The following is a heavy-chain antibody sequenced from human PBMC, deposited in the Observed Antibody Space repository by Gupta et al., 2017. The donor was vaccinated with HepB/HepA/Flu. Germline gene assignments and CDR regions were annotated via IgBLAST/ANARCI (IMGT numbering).Heavy chain of an antibody. V-gene: IGHV1-69*01. J-gene: IGHJ6*03. CDR1: GGTFSSYA. Sequence: QVQLVQSGAEVKKPGSSVKVSCKASGGTFSSYAISWVRQAPGPGLEWMGGIIPIFGTANYAQKFQGRVTITADESTSTAYMELSSLRSEDTAVYYCARVRDGEEDYGDYGGINYYYYYMDVWGKGTTVTVSS. CDR2: IIPIFGTA. D-gene: IGHD4-17*01. CDR3: ARVRDGEEDYGDYGGINYYYYYMDV.